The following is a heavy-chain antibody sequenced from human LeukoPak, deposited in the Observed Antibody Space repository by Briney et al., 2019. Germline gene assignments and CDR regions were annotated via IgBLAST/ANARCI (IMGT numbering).Heavy chain of an antibody. CDR2: ISSSSSYI. V-gene: IGHV3-21*01. CDR1: GFTFSSYS. CDR3: ARGGKIRSSSSVLDY. Sequence: PGGSLRLSCAASGFTFSSYSMNWVRQAPGKGLEWVSSISSSSSYIYYADSVKGRFTISRDNAKNSLYLQMNSLRAEDTAVYYCARGGKIRSSSSVLDYWGQGTLVTVSS. D-gene: IGHD6-6*01. J-gene: IGHJ4*02.